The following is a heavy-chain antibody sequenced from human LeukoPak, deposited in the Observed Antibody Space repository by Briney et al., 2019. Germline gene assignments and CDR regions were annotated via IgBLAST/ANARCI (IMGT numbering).Heavy chain of an antibody. CDR2: ITTTADGATT. V-gene: IGHV3-15*01. Sequence: PGGSLRLSCAVSGLTFSDVWMSWVRQAPGKGLEWVGRITTTADGATTDYAAPVKGRFTISRGDSKNTVYLQMNGLKTEDTALYYCSEGLAYWGQGTLVAVSA. CDR1: GLTFSDVW. CDR3: SEGLAY. J-gene: IGHJ4*02.